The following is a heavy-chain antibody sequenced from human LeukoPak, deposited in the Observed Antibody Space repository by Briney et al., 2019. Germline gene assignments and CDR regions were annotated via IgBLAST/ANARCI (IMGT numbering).Heavy chain of an antibody. CDR1: GFTFTNYA. CDR3: AKVLSLRYSDWVFYADW. J-gene: IGHJ4*02. CDR2: ISGTGSST. D-gene: IGHD3-9*01. V-gene: IGHV3-23*01. Sequence: GGSLRLSCAASGFTFTNYAMSWVRQAPGKGLEWVSAISGTGSSTYYADSVKGRFTTSRDNSKNTLFLQMNSLRAEDTAVYYCAKVLSLRYSDWVFYADWWGQGTLVTVSS.